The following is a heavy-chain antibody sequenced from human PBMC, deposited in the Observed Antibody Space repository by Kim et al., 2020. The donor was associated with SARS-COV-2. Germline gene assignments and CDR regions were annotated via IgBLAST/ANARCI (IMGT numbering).Heavy chain of an antibody. V-gene: IGHV4-39*01. Sequence: SQTLSLTCTVSGGSISSSSYYWGWIRQPPGKGLEWIGSIYYSGSTYYNPSLKSRVTISVNTSKNQFSLKLSPVTAADTAVYYCARLWFGEVSYFDYWGQG. D-gene: IGHD3-10*01. CDR1: GGSISSSSYY. CDR2: IYYSGST. J-gene: IGHJ4*02. CDR3: ARLWFGEVSYFDY.